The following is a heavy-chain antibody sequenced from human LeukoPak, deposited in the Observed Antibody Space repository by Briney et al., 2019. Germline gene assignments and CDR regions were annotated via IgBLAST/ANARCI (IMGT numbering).Heavy chain of an antibody. CDR1: GGTLSSYA. CDR2: IIPILSTT. V-gene: IGHV1-69*13. D-gene: IGHD2-2*01. J-gene: IGHJ4*02. Sequence: GASVKVSCKTSGGTLSSYAISWMRQAPGQGLEWMGGIIPILSTTTYAQEFQARVTITADESTSTAYMELSSLRSEDTAVYYCARRCSSTSCLQYWGQGTLVTVSS. CDR3: ARRCSSTSCLQY.